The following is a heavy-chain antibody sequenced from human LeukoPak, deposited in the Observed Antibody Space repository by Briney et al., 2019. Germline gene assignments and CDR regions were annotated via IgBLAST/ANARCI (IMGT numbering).Heavy chain of an antibody. CDR3: ARDASGYPASDAFDI. Sequence: GGSLRLSWAASGLTFRSYWMTWILHAPGKGLECVSYISGSSTTIYYADSVKGRFTISRDNAKNSLYLQMNSLRAEDTAVYYCARDASGYPASDAFDIWGQGTMVSVSS. J-gene: IGHJ3*02. CDR2: ISGSSTTI. CDR1: GLTFRSYW. V-gene: IGHV3-48*04. D-gene: IGHD3-22*01.